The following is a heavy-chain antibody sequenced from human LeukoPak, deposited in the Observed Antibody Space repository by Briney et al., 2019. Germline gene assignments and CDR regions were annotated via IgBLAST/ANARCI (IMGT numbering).Heavy chain of an antibody. Sequence: GGSLRLSCAASGFTFSSYGMHWVRQAPGKGLEWVAVISYDGSNKYYADSVKGRFTISRDNSKNTLYLQMNSLRAEDTAVYYCAKDYSGYDEGDAFDIWGQGTMVTVPS. V-gene: IGHV3-30*18. CDR2: ISYDGSNK. CDR3: AKDYSGYDEGDAFDI. D-gene: IGHD5-12*01. CDR1: GFTFSSYG. J-gene: IGHJ3*02.